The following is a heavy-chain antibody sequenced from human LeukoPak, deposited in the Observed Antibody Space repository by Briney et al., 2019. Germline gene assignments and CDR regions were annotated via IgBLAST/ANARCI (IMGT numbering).Heavy chain of an antibody. CDR3: ARDRRYSGYESYFDY. Sequence: GGSLRLSCAASGFTFSSHWMSWVRQAPGKGLEWVANIKQDGSEKYYGDSVKGRFTISRDNAKNSLYLQMNSLRAEDTAVYYCARDRRYSGYESYFDYWGQGTLVTVSS. D-gene: IGHD5-12*01. J-gene: IGHJ4*02. CDR1: GFTFSSHW. V-gene: IGHV3-7*03. CDR2: IKQDGSEK.